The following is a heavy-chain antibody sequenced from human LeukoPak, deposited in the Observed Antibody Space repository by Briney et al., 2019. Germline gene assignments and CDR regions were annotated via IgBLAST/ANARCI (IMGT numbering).Heavy chain of an antibody. CDR3: AKDRGMYYFDY. CDR2: IRASDSTT. V-gene: IGHV3-23*01. Sequence: GGSLRLSCAASGFTFSSYAMTWVRQAPGKGVEWVSSIRASDSTTYYAHSFQRRFTISRDNSKNTLFLQMSSLRAEDTAVYYCAKDRGMYYFDYWGQGTLVTVSS. CDR1: GFTFSSYA. J-gene: IGHJ4*02.